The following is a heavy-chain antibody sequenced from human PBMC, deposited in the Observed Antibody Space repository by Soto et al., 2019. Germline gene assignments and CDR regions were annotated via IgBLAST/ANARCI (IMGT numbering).Heavy chain of an antibody. D-gene: IGHD6-19*01. CDR2: MNPNSGNT. CDR1: GYTFTSYD. J-gene: IGHJ4*02. Sequence: GASVKVSCKASGYTFTSYDSNWVRQATGQGLEWMGWMNPNSGNTGYAHKFQGRVTMTRNTSISTAYMELSSLRSDDTAVYYCARSVEWLASFDYWGQGTLVTVSS. V-gene: IGHV1-8*01. CDR3: ARSVEWLASFDY.